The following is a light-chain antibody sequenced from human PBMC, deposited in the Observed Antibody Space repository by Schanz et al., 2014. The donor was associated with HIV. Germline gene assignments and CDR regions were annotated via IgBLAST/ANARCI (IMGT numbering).Light chain of an antibody. CDR1: QTVSSNS. CDR2: SAS. Sequence: EIVLTQSPVILSLSPGERATLSCRASQTVSSNSLGWYQQKRGQVPRLLIYSASRRANGIPDRFSGSGSGTEFTLPISRLEPEDFAVYYCQHYGSSFGPGTKVDIK. CDR3: QHYGSS. V-gene: IGKV3-20*01. J-gene: IGKJ3*01.